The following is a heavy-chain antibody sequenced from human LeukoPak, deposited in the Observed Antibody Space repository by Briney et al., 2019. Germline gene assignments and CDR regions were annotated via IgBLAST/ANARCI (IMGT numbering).Heavy chain of an antibody. CDR3: AIPERCTNGVCAGGYYYYGR. Sequence: GASVKVSCKASGYTFTSYGISWVRQAPGQGLEWMGWISAYNGNTNYAQKLQGRVTMTTDTSTSTAYMELRSLRSEDTAVYYCAIPERCTNGVCAGGYYYYGRLGQRDHGHRLL. V-gene: IGHV1-18*01. CDR1: GYTFTSYG. CDR2: ISAYNGNT. D-gene: IGHD2-8*01. J-gene: IGHJ6*04.